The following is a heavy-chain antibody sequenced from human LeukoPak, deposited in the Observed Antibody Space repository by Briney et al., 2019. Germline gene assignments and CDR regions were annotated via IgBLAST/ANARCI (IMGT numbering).Heavy chain of an antibody. V-gene: IGHV3-7*01. D-gene: IGHD6-19*01. CDR2: IKQDGSEK. J-gene: IGHJ6*02. CDR1: GFTFSSYS. Sequence: GGSLRLSCAASGFTFSSYSMNWVRQAPGKGLEWVANIKQDGSEKYYVDSVKGRFTISRDNAKNSLYLQMNSLRAEDTAVYYCARDRGSGWAQRYYGMDVWGQGATVTVSS. CDR3: ARDRGSGWAQRYYGMDV.